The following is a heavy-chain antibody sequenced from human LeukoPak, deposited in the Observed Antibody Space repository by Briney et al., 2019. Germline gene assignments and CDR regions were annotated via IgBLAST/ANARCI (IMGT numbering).Heavy chain of an antibody. CDR2: IYPGDSDT. J-gene: IGHJ5*02. Sequence: GESLKISCKGSGYSFTSYWIGWVRQMPGKGLEWVGIIYPGDSDTRYSPSFQGQVTISADKSIGTAYLQWSSLKASDTAMYYCARQSYSYYGSGSYDNWFDPWGQGTLVTVSS. CDR1: GYSFTSYW. CDR3: ARQSYSYYGSGSYDNWFDP. D-gene: IGHD3-10*01. V-gene: IGHV5-51*01.